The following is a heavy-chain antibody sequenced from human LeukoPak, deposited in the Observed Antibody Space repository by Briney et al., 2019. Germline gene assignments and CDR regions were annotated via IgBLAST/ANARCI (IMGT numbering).Heavy chain of an antibody. CDR1: GFTFDDYA. D-gene: IGHD4-23*01. Sequence: PGRSLRLSCAAPGFTFDDYAMHWVRQAPGKGLEWVSGISWNSGSIGYADSVKGRFTISRDNAKNSLYLQMNSLRAEDTALYYCAGGNGGLDYWGQGTLVTVSS. CDR2: ISWNSGSI. CDR3: AGGNGGLDY. J-gene: IGHJ4*02. V-gene: IGHV3-9*01.